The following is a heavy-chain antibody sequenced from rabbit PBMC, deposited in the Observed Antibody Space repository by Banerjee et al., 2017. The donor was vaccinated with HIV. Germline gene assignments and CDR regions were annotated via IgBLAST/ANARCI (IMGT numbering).Heavy chain of an antibody. CDR1: GLDFSSSYW. Sequence: QEQLVEYGGDLVQPEGSLTLTCKASGLDFSSSYWICWVRQAPGKGLEWIACIYAGSGGYTAYASWAKGRFTISKTSSTTVTLQLTSLTAADTATYFYARDLDGVIVWNFYLWGPGTLVTVS. D-gene: IGHD6-1*01. V-gene: IGHV1S45*01. CDR2: IYAGSGGYT. J-gene: IGHJ4*01. CDR3: ARDLDGVIVWNFYL.